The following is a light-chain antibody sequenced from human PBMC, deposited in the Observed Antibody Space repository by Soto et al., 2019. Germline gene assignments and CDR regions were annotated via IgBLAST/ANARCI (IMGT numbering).Light chain of an antibody. CDR3: QQYGSSPWT. J-gene: IGKJ1*01. Sequence: EIVLTQSPGTLSLSPGERATLSCRASQSVSSSYLAWYQQKHGQAPRILIYGASSRATGITDRFSGSGSGTDFTLTIRRMEPEEFAVYYCQQYGSSPWTFGQGTKVDIK. CDR1: QSVSSSY. CDR2: GAS. V-gene: IGKV3-20*01.